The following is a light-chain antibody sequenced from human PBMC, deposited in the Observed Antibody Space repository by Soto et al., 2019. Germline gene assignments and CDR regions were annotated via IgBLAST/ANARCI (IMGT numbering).Light chain of an antibody. V-gene: IGKV3-15*01. Sequence: EIVMTQSPATLSVSPGERATLSCRASQSVSSNLAWYQQKPGQAPRLLIYGASARAAGIPARFSGSGSGTEFTLTISSLQSEDFAVYYCQQRGDWPAFGQGTKVDI. CDR2: GAS. CDR1: QSVSSN. CDR3: QQRGDWPA. J-gene: IGKJ1*01.